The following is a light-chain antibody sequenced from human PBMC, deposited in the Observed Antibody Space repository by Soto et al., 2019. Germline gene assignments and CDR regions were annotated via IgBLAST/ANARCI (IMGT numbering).Light chain of an antibody. CDR2: GAS. J-gene: IGKJ1*01. V-gene: IGKV3-15*01. CDR3: QQYNNWPPIP. Sequence: EIWLTQSPGTLSLSPGERATLSCRAIQSVSSSNLAWYQQKPGQAPRLLIYGASTRATGIPARFSGSGSGTEFTLTISSLQSEDFAVYYCQQYNNWPPIPFGQGTKVDI. CDR1: QSVSSSN.